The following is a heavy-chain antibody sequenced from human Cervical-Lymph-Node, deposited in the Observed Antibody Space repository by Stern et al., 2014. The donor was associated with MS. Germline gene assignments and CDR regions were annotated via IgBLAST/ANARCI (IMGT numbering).Heavy chain of an antibody. V-gene: IGHV3-30*03. CDR2: ISYDGSHK. J-gene: IGHJ4*02. CDR1: GFTFSSYG. Sequence: VQLVESGGAVVQPGGSLRLSCAASGFTFSSYGMHWVRQAPCKGLEWVTVISYDGSHKSYAASVKGRFTISRDNSKNTLHLQMNSVTPDDTAIYYCARDYEDTSMLFDHWGQGTLVTVSS. D-gene: IGHD2-8*01. CDR3: ARDYEDTSMLFDH.